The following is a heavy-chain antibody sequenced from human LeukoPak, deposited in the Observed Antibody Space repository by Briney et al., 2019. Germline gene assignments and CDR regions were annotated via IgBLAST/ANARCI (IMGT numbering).Heavy chain of an antibody. CDR3: AKDRGDRFYAFDI. J-gene: IGHJ3*02. CDR1: GYTFTSYD. CDR2: MNPNSGNT. V-gene: IGHV1-8*01. Sequence: GASVKVSCKASGYTFTSYDINWVRQATGQGLEWMGWMNPNSGNTGYAQKFQGRVTMTRNTSISTAYMELSSLRSEDTAVYYCAKDRGDRFYAFDIWGQGTMVTVSS. D-gene: IGHD3-10*01.